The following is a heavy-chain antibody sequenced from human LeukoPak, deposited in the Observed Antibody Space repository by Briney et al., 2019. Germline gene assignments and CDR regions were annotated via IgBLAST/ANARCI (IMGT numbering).Heavy chain of an antibody. V-gene: IGHV3-9*01. D-gene: IGHD3-22*01. CDR1: GFTFDDYA. J-gene: IGHJ4*02. CDR3: AKATTAMGPDSSGYYLDY. Sequence: PGGSLRLSCAASGFTFDDYAMHWVRQAPGKGLEWVSGISWNSGSIGYADSVKGRFTISRDNAKNSLYLQMNSLRAEDTALYYCAKATTAMGPDSSGYYLDYWGQGTLVTVSS. CDR2: ISWNSGSI.